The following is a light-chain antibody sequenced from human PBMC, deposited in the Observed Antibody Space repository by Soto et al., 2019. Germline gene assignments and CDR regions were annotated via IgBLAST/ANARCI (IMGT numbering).Light chain of an antibody. V-gene: IGLV2-8*01. CDR2: EVR. CDR3: TSYAGGNILV. J-gene: IGLJ2*01. CDR1: SSDIGSYNF. Sequence: QSVLTQPPSASGSPGQSVTISCTGTSSDIGSYNFVSWYQQHPGKAPKVMLYEVRKRPSGVPDRFSGSKSSNTASLTVSGLQADDEADYYCTSYAGGNILVFGGGTKVTVL.